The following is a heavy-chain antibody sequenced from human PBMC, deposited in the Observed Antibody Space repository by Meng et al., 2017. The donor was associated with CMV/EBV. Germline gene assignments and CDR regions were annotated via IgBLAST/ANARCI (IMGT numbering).Heavy chain of an antibody. CDR1: GFTFSDYY. D-gene: IGHD6-19*01. CDR3: VRSSGWSLFDY. J-gene: IGHJ4*02. CDR2: VNSNNDAT. V-gene: IGHV1-2*02. Sequence: QVQLARSGAEMKKPGASVKVSCTTSGFTFSDYYIHWVRQAPGQGLEWMGWVNSNNDATNYARKFQGRVSMTRDTSVSTAHMELSRLMSDDTAVYYCVRSSGWSLFDYWGQGTLVTVSS.